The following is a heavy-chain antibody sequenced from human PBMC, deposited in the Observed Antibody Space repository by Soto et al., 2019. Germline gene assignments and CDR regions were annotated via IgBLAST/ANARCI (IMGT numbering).Heavy chain of an antibody. CDR2: IGTAGDP. J-gene: IGHJ6*02. CDR3: ARGPVRGEPYYYYGMDV. V-gene: IGHV3-13*05. Sequence: EVQLVDSGGGLVQPGGSLRLSCAASGFTFRSYDMHWVRQATGKGPEWVSAIGTAGDPYYPGSVQGRFTISRDNAKNALYIQMNSLRAGDTAVYYCARGPVRGEPYYYYGMDVWGQGTTVTVSS. D-gene: IGHD3-16*01. CDR1: GFTFRSYD.